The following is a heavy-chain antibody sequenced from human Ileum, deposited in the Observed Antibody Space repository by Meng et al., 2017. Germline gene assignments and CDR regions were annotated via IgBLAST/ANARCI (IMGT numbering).Heavy chain of an antibody. CDR3: ARDHWGSLDY. Sequence: QVKLQESGPGLVRPSETLSLICTVSGGSVSSAGYQWGWIRQPPGKGLEWIGYASTNYNPSLKSRVTISLDTSKNQFSLKLSSVTAADTAVYYCARDHWGSLDYWGQGILVTVSS. D-gene: IGHD7-27*01. CDR1: GGSVSSAGYQ. CDR2: AST. V-gene: IGHV4-61*08. J-gene: IGHJ4*02.